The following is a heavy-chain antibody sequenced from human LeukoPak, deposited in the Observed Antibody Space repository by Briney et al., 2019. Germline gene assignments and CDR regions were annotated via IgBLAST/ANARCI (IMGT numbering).Heavy chain of an antibody. V-gene: IGHV4-61*05. J-gene: IGHJ6*02. CDR3: ARGNTMDYGDYGYYYYGMDV. CDR2: IYYSGST. Sequence: KPSETLSLTCTVSGGSISSSSAYWGWIRQPPGKGLEWIGYIYYSGSTNYNPSLKSRVTISVDTSKNQFSLKLSSVTAADTAVYYCARGNTMDYGDYGYYYYGMDVWGQGTTVTVSS. CDR1: GGSISSSSAY. D-gene: IGHD4-17*01.